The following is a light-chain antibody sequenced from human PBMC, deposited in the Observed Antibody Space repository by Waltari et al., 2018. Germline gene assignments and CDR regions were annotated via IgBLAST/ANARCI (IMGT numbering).Light chain of an antibody. CDR1: SSDVGGDNY. CDR2: QGS. CDR3: TSHAGTNSV. Sequence: QSALTQLPSASGSPGQSVTMSCTGTSSDVGGDNYVSWYQQHPGKAPKLLIYQGSKRPSGVPVRFSGSKPGNTASLTVSGLQAEDEAEYFCTSHAGTNSVFGGGTKLTVL. J-gene: IGLJ3*02. V-gene: IGLV2-8*01.